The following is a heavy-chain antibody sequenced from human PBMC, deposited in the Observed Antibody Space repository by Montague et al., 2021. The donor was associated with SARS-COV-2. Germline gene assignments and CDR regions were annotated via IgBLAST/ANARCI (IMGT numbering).Heavy chain of an antibody. J-gene: IGHJ6*03. D-gene: IGHD3-3*01. CDR1: GGSISSYY. CDR3: ARALVPEEWLFGGDYYYYMDV. CDR2: IYYSGST. Sequence: SETLSLTCTVSGGSISSYYRSWIRQPPGKGLEWIGYIYYSGSTNYNPSLKSRVTISVDTSKNQFSLKLSSVTAADTAVYYCARALVPEEWLFGGDYYYYMDVWGKGTTVTVSS. V-gene: IGHV4-59*13.